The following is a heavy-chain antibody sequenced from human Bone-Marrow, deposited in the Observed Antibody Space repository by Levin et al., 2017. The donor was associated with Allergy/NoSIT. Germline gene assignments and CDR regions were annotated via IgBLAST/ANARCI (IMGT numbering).Heavy chain of an antibody. Sequence: SETLSLTCTVSGGSIRSYYWSWIRQPAGKGLEWIGRIFPSGTTRYKGGGKRGVSMSVDTSKNHFSLNLNSVTAADTPVYYCARIGIYRYFDYWGQGTLVTVS. CDR2: IFPSGTT. V-gene: IGHV4-4*07. D-gene: IGHD1-14*01. J-gene: IGHJ4*02. CDR1: GGSIRSYY. CDR3: ARIGIYRYFDY.